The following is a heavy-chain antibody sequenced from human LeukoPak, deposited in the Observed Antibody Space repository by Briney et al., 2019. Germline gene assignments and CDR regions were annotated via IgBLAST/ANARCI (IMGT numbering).Heavy chain of an antibody. V-gene: IGHV3-11*04. Sequence: GGSLRLSSAASGFIFSDYYMAWIRQAPGKGLEWISTIKGTGLTTYYADSVKGRVTISRDNDKNSLFLQMSSLRADDTAIYYCARAGELRYMDVWGKGTAVTVSS. D-gene: IGHD3-16*01. CDR3: ARAGELRYMDV. CDR2: IKGTGLTT. CDR1: GFIFSDYY. J-gene: IGHJ6*03.